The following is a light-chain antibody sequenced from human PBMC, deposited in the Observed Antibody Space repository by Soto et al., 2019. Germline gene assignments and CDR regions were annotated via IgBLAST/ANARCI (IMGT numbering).Light chain of an antibody. CDR1: SSDVGNYNY. V-gene: IGLV2-11*01. CDR3: CSYAGSYSAV. CDR2: DVS. Sequence: QSALTQPRSVSGSPGQSVSISCTGTSSDVGNYNYVSWYQQHPGKAPKLIIYDVSQRPSGVPDRFSGSKSGNTASLTISGLQAEDEADYDCCSYAGSYSAVFGGGTQLTVL. J-gene: IGLJ7*01.